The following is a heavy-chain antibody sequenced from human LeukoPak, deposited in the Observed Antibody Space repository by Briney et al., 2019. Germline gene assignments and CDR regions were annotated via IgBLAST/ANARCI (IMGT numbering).Heavy chain of an antibody. V-gene: IGHV4-59*01. CDR2: IHYSGST. J-gene: IGHJ4*02. Sequence: KPPETLSLTCTVSGGSISGYDLTWTRQPPGKGLEWIGNIHYSGSTEYNASLRSRVTISVDTSKNQYSLKLSSVTAADTAVYYCARVRSGSYYRGIFDYWGQGTLVTVSS. D-gene: IGHD3-10*01. CDR1: GGSISGYD. CDR3: ARVRSGSYYRGIFDY.